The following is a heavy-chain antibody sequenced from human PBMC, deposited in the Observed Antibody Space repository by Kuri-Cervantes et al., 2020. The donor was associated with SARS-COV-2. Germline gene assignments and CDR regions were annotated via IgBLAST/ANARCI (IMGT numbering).Heavy chain of an antibody. CDR1: GVTGSNFE. CDR3: ARGQYDFWSGYYKDFDY. V-gene: IGHV3-48*03. Sequence: GESLKISCEASGVTGSNFEMNWVRQAPGKGLEWVAYISESGATIYYADSVKGRFTISRDNAKNSLYLQMNSLRAEDTAVYYCARGQYDFWSGYYKDFDYWGQGTLVTVSS. CDR2: ISESGATI. J-gene: IGHJ4*02. D-gene: IGHD3-3*01.